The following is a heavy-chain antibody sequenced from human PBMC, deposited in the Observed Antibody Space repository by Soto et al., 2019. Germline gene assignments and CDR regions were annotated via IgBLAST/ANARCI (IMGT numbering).Heavy chain of an antibody. CDR3: ARAKGEGYSYGSVWNPQDY. CDR2: ISYDGSNK. D-gene: IGHD5-18*01. J-gene: IGHJ4*02. V-gene: IGHV3-30-3*01. CDR1: GFTFSSYA. Sequence: PGGSLRLSCAAAGFTFSSYAMHWVRQAPGRGLEWVAVISYDGSNKYYADSVKGRFTISRDNSKNTLYLQMNSLRAEDTAVYYCARAKGEGYSYGSVWNPQDYWGQGTLVTVSS.